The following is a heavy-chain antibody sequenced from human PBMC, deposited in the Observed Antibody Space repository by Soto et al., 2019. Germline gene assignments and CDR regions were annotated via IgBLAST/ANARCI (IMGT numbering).Heavy chain of an antibody. CDR3: AVAMVREILIFESSGMHV. CDR2: IIPNFDTP. CDR1: GGSFNNYA. Sequence: QVHLVQSGAEVKKPGSSVKVSCKTSGGSFNNYAVSWVRQAPGQGLEWMGGIIPNFDTPNYAQKFQDRVTIIADESTSTVYMELRSLRSNGTAVYYCAVAMVREILIFESSGMHVWGQGTPVIVSS. D-gene: IGHD2-8*01. V-gene: IGHV1-69*01. J-gene: IGHJ6*02.